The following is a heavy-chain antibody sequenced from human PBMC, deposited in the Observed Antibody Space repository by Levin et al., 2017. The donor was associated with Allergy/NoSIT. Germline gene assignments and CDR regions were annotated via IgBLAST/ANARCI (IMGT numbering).Heavy chain of an antibody. J-gene: IGHJ4*02. Sequence: ASVKVSCTASGFTFDNYAMDWVRQAPGKGLEWISAISTSGVRTFYADSVEGRFTTSRDNSKNTLYLQMNSLRDDDTAVYYCARDEGSYSGAGSAFDYWGQGTLVTVSS. CDR1: GFTFDNYA. V-gene: IGHV3-23*01. D-gene: IGHD1-26*01. CDR2: ISTSGVRT. CDR3: ARDEGSYSGAGSAFDY.